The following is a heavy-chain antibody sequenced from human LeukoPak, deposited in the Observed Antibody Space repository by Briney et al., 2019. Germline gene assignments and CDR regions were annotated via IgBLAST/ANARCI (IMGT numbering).Heavy chain of an antibody. V-gene: IGHV4-59*08. Sequence: SETLSLTCTVSGGSISSYYWSWIRQPPGKGLEWIGYIYYSGSTNYNPSLKSRVTISVDTSKNQFSLKLSSVTAADTAVYYCARAAVAGIDAFDIWGQGTMVTVSS. D-gene: IGHD6-19*01. CDR2: IYYSGST. J-gene: IGHJ3*02. CDR1: GGSISSYY. CDR3: ARAAVAGIDAFDI.